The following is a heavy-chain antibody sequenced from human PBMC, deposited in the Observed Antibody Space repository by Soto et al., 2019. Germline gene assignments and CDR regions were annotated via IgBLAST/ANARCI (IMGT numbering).Heavy chain of an antibody. CDR1: GYTFTSYG. CDR3: TIDREDIVVLPVPQYGGDNHNYQNV. D-gene: IGHD2-2*01. Sequence: ASVKVSCKASGYTFTSYGISWVRQAPGQGLEWMGWISAYNGNTNYAQKLQGRVTMTTDTSTSTAYMELRSLRSDDTAVYNCTIDREDIVVLPVPQYGGDNHNYQNVGGKGTTVTVS. CDR2: ISAYNGNT. V-gene: IGHV1-18*01. J-gene: IGHJ6*03.